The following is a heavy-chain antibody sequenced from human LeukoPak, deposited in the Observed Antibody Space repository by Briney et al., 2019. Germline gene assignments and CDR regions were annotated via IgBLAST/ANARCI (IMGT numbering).Heavy chain of an antibody. J-gene: IGHJ5*02. CDR2: IIPIFGTA. CDR1: GGTFSSYA. V-gene: IGHV1-69*13. CDR3: AIAGYYDILTGPSGNSWFDP. D-gene: IGHD3-9*01. Sequence: GASVQVSCKASGGTFSSYAISWVRQAPGQGLEWMGGIIPIFGTANYAQKFQGRVTITADESTSTAYMELSSLRSEDTAVYYCAIAGYYDILTGPSGNSWFDPWGQGTLVTVSS.